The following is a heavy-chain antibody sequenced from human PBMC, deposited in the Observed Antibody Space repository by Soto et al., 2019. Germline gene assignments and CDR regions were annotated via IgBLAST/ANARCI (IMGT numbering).Heavy chain of an antibody. CDR3: ARENRNHYYYYGMDV. J-gene: IGHJ6*02. V-gene: IGHV4-59*01. CDR2: IYYSGST. CDR1: GGSISSYY. Sequence: SETLSLTCTVSGGSISSYYWSWIRQPPGKGLGWIGYIYYSGSTNYNPSLKSRVTISVDTSKNQFSLKLSSVTAADTAVYYCARENRNHYYYYGMDVWGQGTTVTVSS.